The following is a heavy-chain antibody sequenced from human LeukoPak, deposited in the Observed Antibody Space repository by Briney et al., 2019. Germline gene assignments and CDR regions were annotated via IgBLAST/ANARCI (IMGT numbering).Heavy chain of an antibody. J-gene: IGHJ4*02. CDR3: AGAAYTGSPTSFDY. D-gene: IGHD1-26*01. V-gene: IGHV3-7*04. CDR2: INQDGSEK. Sequence: GRSLRPSCAASGFTFSTSWMSWVSQAPGNGLEWVATINQDGSEKYYVDSVKGRFTISRDNAKISLYLQMNSLRAEDTAVYYCAGAAYTGSPTSFDYWGQGTLVTVSS. CDR1: GFTFSTSW.